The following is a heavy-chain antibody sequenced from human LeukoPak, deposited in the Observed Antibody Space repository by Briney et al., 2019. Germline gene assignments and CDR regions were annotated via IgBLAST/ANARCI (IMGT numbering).Heavy chain of an antibody. V-gene: IGHV4-39*01. CDR2: IYYSGST. D-gene: IGHD4-17*01. J-gene: IGHJ4*02. CDR3: ARHTVATVPTGY. CDR1: GGSISSGGYF. Sequence: SETLSLTCTVSGGSISSGGYFWGWIRQPPGKGLEWIGSIYYSGSTYYNPSLKSRVTVSVDTSKNQFSLKLSSVTAADTAVYYCARHTVATVPTGYWGQGTLVTVSS.